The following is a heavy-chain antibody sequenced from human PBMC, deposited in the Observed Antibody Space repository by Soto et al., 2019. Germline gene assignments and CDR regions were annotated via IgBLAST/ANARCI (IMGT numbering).Heavy chain of an antibody. Sequence: SETLSLTCTVSGGSISSYYWSWIRQPPGKGLEWIGYIYYSGSTNYNPSLKSRVTISVDTSKNQFSLKLSSVTAADTAVYYCARQDPLYYYYMDVWGKGTTVTVSS. CDR1: GGSISSYY. V-gene: IGHV4-59*08. J-gene: IGHJ6*03. CDR3: ARQDPLYYYYMDV. CDR2: IYYSGST.